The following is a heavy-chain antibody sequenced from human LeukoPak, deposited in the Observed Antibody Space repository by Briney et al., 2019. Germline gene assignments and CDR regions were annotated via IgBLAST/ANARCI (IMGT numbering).Heavy chain of an antibody. CDR3: ASLSMDTAMVH. D-gene: IGHD5-18*01. CDR2: IYHSGST. CDR1: GGSISSGGYS. Sequence: SQTLSLTCAVSGGSISSGGYSWSWIRRPPGKGLEWIGYIYHSGSTYYNPSLKSRVTISVDRSKNQFSLKLSSVTAADTAVYYCASLSMDTAMVHWGQGTLVTVSS. V-gene: IGHV4-30-2*01. J-gene: IGHJ4*02.